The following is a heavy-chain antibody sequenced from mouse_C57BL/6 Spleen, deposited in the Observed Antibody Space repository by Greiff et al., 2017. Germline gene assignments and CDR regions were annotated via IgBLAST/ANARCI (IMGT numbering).Heavy chain of an antibody. CDR3: ARNSLTSGSSLYAMDY. CDR1: GFSLTSYG. CDR2: IWSGGST. V-gene: IGHV2-2*01. J-gene: IGHJ4*01. D-gene: IGHD1-1*01. Sequence: VMLVESGPGLVQPSQSLSITCTVSGFSLTSYGVHWVRQSPGKGLEWLGVIWSGGSTDYNAAFISRLSISKDNSKSQVFFKMNSLQADDTAIYYCARNSLTSGSSLYAMDYWGQGTSVTVSS.